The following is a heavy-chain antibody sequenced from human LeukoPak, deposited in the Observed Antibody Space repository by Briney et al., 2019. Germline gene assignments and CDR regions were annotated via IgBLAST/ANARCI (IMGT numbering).Heavy chain of an antibody. J-gene: IGHJ4*02. CDR1: GYAFTSYG. V-gene: IGHV1-18*01. D-gene: IGHD3-22*01. CDR3: ARVFPEYYYDKGPDYYFDY. CDR2: ISAYNGNT. Sequence: GASVKVSCKASGYAFTSYGISWVRQAPGQGLEWMGWISAYNGNTNYAQKLQGRVTMTTDTSTSTAYMELRSLRSDDTAVYYCARVFPEYYYDKGPDYYFDYWGQGTLVTVSS.